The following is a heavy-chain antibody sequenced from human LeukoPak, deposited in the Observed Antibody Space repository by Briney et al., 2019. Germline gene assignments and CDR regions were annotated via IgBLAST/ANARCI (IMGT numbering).Heavy chain of an antibody. CDR3: ARGTTDFDY. CDR2: ISTYNNNT. CDR1: GYTFTSYG. D-gene: IGHD4-17*01. J-gene: IGHJ4*02. Sequence: ASVKVSCKASGYTFTSYGITWVRQAPGQGLECMGWISTYNNNTNYSQKLQGRVTMTTDTSTSTAYMELRSLRSDDTAVYYCARGTTDFDYWGQGTLVTVSS. V-gene: IGHV1-18*01.